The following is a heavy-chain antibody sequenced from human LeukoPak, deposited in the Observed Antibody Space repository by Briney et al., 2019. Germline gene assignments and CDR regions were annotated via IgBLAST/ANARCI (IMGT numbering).Heavy chain of an antibody. CDR1: GYTFTSYY. J-gene: IGHJ4*02. CDR2: ISAYNGNT. D-gene: IGHD2-2*01. CDR3: ARDIVVVPAAWEYFDY. V-gene: IGHV1-18*04. Sequence: ASVKVSCKASGYTFTSYYMHWVRQAPGQGLEWMGWISAYNGNTNYAQKLQGRVTMTTDTSTSTAYMELRSLRSDDTAVYYCARDIVVVPAAWEYFDYWGQGTLVTVSS.